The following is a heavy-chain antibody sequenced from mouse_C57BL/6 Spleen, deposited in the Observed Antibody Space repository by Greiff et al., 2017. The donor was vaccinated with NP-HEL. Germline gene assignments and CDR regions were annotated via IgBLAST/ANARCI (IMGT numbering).Heavy chain of an antibody. D-gene: IGHD1-1*01. CDR1: GYAFSSYW. V-gene: IGHV1-80*01. Sequence: VQLQQSGAELVKPGASVKISCKASGYAFSSYWMNWVKQRPGKGLEWIGQIYPGDGDTNYNGKFKGKATLTADKSSSTAYMQLSSLTSEDSAVYFCARAPTVVAMNFDVWGTGTTVTVSS. J-gene: IGHJ1*03. CDR3: ARAPTVVAMNFDV. CDR2: IYPGDGDT.